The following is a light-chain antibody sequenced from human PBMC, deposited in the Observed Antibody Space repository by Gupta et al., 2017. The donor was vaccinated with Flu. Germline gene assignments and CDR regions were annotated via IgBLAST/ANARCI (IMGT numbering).Light chain of an antibody. J-gene: IGKJ1*01. CDR2: AAS. CDR3: QNDDNAPGT. CDR1: RGIRTH. Sequence: PSSLCASVGDRVTITGRASRGIRTHLVWYQQKPGEVPKVLIYAASTLQSGVPSRFSGSGSGTDFTLTISSLRPEDVATYYCQNDDNAPGTFGRGTKVEIK. V-gene: IGKV1-27*01.